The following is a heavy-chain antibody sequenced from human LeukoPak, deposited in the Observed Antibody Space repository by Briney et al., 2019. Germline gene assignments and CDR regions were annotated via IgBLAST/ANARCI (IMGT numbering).Heavy chain of an antibody. CDR2: ISSSSSDM. Sequence: GGSLRLSCEVSGFTFSGYSMSWVRQAPGKGLEWVSSISSSSSDMQYADSVKGRFTISRDNAKNSLNLQMNSLRAEDTAVYYCARPESTAIPYDAFDIWGQGTMVTVSS. CDR1: GFTFSGYS. CDR3: ARPESTAIPYDAFDI. V-gene: IGHV3-21*01. J-gene: IGHJ3*02. D-gene: IGHD2-21*02.